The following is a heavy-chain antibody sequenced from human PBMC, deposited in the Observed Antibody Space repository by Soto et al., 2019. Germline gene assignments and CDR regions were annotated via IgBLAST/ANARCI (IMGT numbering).Heavy chain of an antibody. D-gene: IGHD5-12*01. CDR1: GYTLTELS. Sequence: GSVKVSCKVSGYTLTELSMHWVRQAPGKGLEWMGGFDPEDGETIYAQKFQGRVTMTEDTSTDTAYMELSSLRSEDTAVYYCATGGRHPAMIYSGYHALPSWGQGTLVTVSS. CDR3: ATGGRHPAMIYSGYHALPS. CDR2: FDPEDGET. J-gene: IGHJ4*02. V-gene: IGHV1-24*01.